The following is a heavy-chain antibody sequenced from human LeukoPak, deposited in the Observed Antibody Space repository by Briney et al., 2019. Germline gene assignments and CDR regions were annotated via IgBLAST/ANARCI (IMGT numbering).Heavy chain of an antibody. CDR3: AGNSGAFDY. V-gene: IGHV4-59*11. J-gene: IGHJ4*02. CDR1: SASITGLY. D-gene: IGHD6-19*01. Sequence: SETLSLTCTVSSASITGLYWSWIRQPPGEGLEWIGYIYSNGSVNYNPSLKSRVTLSVDTSKNQFSLKVSSVTAADTAVYYCAGNSGAFDYWGRGTLVTVSS. CDR2: IYSNGSV.